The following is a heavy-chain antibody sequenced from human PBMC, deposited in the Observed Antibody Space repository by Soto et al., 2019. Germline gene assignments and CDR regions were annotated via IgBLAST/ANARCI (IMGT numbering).Heavy chain of an antibody. J-gene: IGHJ5*02. D-gene: IGHD2-15*01. CDR3: ARAGDYCSGGRCFKRFDA. CDR1: GGPISSGDYY. V-gene: IGHV4-30-4*01. Sequence: QVQLQESGPGLVKPSQTLSLTCTVSGGPISSGDYYWNWIRQPPGKGLEWIGHISLSATTNYNPSLKSRVTTSVDTSKNQVSLMLSSVTAADTAVYYCARAGDYCSGGRCFKRFDAWGQGTLITVSS. CDR2: ISLSATT.